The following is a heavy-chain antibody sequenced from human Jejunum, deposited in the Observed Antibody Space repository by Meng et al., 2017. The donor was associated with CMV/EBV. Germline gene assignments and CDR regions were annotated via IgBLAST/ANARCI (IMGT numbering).Heavy chain of an antibody. Sequence: GFSFSSYTMNWVRQAPGKGLEWVASILSDTGYIYSADSVKGRFIISRDDAKNSLYLQMDNLRAEDTAMYYCARETHLGPAASGFNIWGQGTLVTVSS. CDR3: ARETHLGPAASGFNI. V-gene: IGHV3-21*06. CDR2: ILSDTGYI. D-gene: IGHD2-2*01. CDR1: GFSFSSYT. J-gene: IGHJ3*02.